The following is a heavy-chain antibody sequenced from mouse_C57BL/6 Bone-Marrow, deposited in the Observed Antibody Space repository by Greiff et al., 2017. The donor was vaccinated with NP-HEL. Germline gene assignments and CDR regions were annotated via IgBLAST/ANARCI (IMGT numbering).Heavy chain of an antibody. V-gene: IGHV1-61*01. CDR3: ARSAYYSNLFAY. D-gene: IGHD2-5*01. Sequence: QLQQPGAELVRPGSSVQLSCKASGYTFTSYWMDWVKQRPGQGLEWIGNIYPSDSETHYNQKFKDKATLTVDKSSSTAYMQLSSLTSEDSAVYYCARSAYYSNLFAYWGQGTLVTVSA. CDR1: GYTFTSYW. CDR2: IYPSDSET. J-gene: IGHJ3*01.